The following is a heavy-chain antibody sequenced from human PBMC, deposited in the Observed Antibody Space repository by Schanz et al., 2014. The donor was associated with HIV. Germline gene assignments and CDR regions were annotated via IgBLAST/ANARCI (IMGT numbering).Heavy chain of an antibody. CDR3: AKPEYDSRGNSQSHFDY. Sequence: QVQLVESGGGVVQPGRSLRLSCAASGFTFSSYGMHWVRQAPGKGLEWVAVISYDGTKKHYADSVNGRFTISRDNSKNTLYLQMTTLRIDDTAVYYCAKPEYDSRGNSQSHFDYWGQGTLVTVSS. V-gene: IGHV3-30-3*02. J-gene: IGHJ4*02. D-gene: IGHD3-22*01. CDR2: ISYDGTKK. CDR1: GFTFSSYG.